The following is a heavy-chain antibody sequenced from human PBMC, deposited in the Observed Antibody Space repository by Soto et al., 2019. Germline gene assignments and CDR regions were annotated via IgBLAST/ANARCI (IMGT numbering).Heavy chain of an antibody. CDR1: GYIFSNYG. D-gene: IGHD3-3*01. J-gene: IGHJ6*02. V-gene: IGHV1-18*01. CDR3: VRGDPILGVVNGVDV. CDR2: ISAYNDNT. Sequence: ASVKVSCKASGYIFSNYGITWVRQAPGQGLEWLGWISAYNDNTDSAQRLQGRVTFTTDTSTSTAYMELRGLTSDDTGVYYCVRGDPILGVVNGVDVWGQGTTVTVSS.